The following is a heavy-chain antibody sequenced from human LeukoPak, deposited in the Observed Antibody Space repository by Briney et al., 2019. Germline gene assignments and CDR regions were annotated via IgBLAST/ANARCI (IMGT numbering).Heavy chain of an antibody. V-gene: IGHV3-48*02. Sequence: GGSLRLSCAASGFTFSTYSMNWGRQAPGEGLEWVSYFSSRTGTISYADSVKGRFTISRDDAKNSLYLQMNSLRDEDTAVYYCARDVDYGFDYWGQGTLVTVSS. CDR1: GFTFSTYS. CDR2: FSSRTGTI. D-gene: IGHD4-17*01. CDR3: ARDVDYGFDY. J-gene: IGHJ4*02.